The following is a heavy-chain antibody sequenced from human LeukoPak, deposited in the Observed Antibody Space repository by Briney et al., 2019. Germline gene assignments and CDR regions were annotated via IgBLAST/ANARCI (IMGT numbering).Heavy chain of an antibody. J-gene: IGHJ4*02. CDR2: ITTYNGDT. Sequence: ASVKVSCKASGYTFTSYGINWVRQAPGQGLEWMGWITTYNGDTNYAQKLQGRVTMTSDTSTSTAYMELRSLTSDDTAMYYCARGSSYGFSMGYWGQGILVAVSS. CDR1: GYTFTSYG. V-gene: IGHV1-18*01. D-gene: IGHD5-18*01. CDR3: ARGSSYGFSMGY.